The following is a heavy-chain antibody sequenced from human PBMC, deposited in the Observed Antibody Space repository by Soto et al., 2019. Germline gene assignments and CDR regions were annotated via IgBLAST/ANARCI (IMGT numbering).Heavy chain of an antibody. CDR3: ARDKITGLFDY. J-gene: IGHJ4*02. Sequence: PSETLSLTCTVSGGYISSSSYYWGWIRQPPGKGLEWIGSINHSGSTNYNPSLKSRVTISVDTSKNQFSLKLTSVTAADTAVYYCARDKITGLFDYWGQGTLVTVSS. CDR1: GGYISSSSYY. CDR2: INHSGST. V-gene: IGHV4-39*07. D-gene: IGHD2-8*02.